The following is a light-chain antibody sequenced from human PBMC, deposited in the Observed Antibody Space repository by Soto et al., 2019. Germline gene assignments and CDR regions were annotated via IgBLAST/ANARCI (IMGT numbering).Light chain of an antibody. Sequence: EIVLTQSPATLSLSPGERATLSCGASQSVSSSYLAWYQQKPGQAPRLLICGASTRATGIPGRFSGSGSGTEFTLTISSLQSEDFAVYYCQQYNDWPPLTFGGGTKVDIK. CDR2: GAS. V-gene: IGKV3D-15*01. CDR1: QSVSSSY. J-gene: IGKJ4*01. CDR3: QQYNDWPPLT.